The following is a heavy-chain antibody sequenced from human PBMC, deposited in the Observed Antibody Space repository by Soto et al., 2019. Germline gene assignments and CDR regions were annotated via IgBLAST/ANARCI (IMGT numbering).Heavy chain of an antibody. J-gene: IGHJ4*02. V-gene: IGHV4-59*01. CDR1: GGSISSYY. CDR3: ARDVGDYAIDY. CDR2: IYYSGGT. Sequence: SETLSLTCTVSGGSISSYYWSWIRQPPGKGLEWIGYIYYSGGTNYNPSLTSRVTISVDTSKNQFSLKPSSVTAADTAVYYCARDVGDYAIDYWGQGTLVTVSS. D-gene: IGHD4-17*01.